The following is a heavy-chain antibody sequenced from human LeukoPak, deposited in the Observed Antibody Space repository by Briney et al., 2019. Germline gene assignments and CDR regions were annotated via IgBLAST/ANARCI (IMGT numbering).Heavy chain of an antibody. D-gene: IGHD1-7*01. Sequence: GGSLRLSCAASGFTFSSYAMSWVRQPPGKGLAWDSAISVSGGSTYYADSVKGRFTISRDNSQNTLYLQMNSLRAEDTAVYYCAREPWNYEGLDYWGQGTLVTVSS. CDR1: GFTFSSYA. V-gene: IGHV3-23*01. CDR2: ISVSGGST. CDR3: AREPWNYEGLDY. J-gene: IGHJ4*02.